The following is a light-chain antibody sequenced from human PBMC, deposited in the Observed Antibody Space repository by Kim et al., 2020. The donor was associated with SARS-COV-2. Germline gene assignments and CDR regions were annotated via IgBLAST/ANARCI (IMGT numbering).Light chain of an antibody. CDR3: QQYNNWPPNT. Sequence: EIVMTQSPATLSVSPGERATLSCRTSQSVSSNLAWYQQKPGQAPRLLIYGASTRATGIPARFSGSGSGTEFTLTISSLQSEDFGVYYCQQYNNWPPNTFGQGTKLEI. V-gene: IGKV3-15*01. CDR1: QSVSSN. J-gene: IGKJ2*01. CDR2: GAS.